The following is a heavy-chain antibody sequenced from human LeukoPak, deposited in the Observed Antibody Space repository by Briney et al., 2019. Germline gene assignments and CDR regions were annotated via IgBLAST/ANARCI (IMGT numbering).Heavy chain of an antibody. D-gene: IGHD1-26*01. CDR2: ISGSGGST. V-gene: IGHV3-23*01. J-gene: IGHJ4*02. CDR1: GFPFSNHD. CDR3: AKGSGSYEGDFDY. Sequence: GGSLRLSCAASGFPFSNHDMNWVRQAPGKGLEWVSAISGSGGSTYYADSVKGRFTISRDNSKNTLYLQMNSLRAEDTAVYYCAKGSGSYEGDFDYWGQGTLVTVSS.